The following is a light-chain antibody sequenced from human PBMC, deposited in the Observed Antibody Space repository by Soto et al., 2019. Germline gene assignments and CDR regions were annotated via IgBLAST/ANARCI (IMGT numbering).Light chain of an antibody. J-gene: IGKJ5*01. CDR1: QSVIRTY. V-gene: IGKV3D-20*02. Sequence: EIVLTQSPGTLSLSPRERATLSCTASQSVIRTYLAWYQQEPGQAPRLLIYGASSRATSIPDRFSGSGSGTDFTLTISRLEPEDFAVYYCQQRSNWPPSITFGQRTRLEI. CDR2: GAS. CDR3: QQRSNWPPSIT.